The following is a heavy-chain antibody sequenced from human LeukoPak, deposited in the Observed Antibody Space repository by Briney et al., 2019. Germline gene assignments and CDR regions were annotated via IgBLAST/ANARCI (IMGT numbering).Heavy chain of an antibody. CDR2: IIPIFGTA. D-gene: IGHD6-13*01. J-gene: IGHJ5*02. V-gene: IGHV1-69*05. CDR3: ARDTRIAAAGTRRYNWFYP. CDR1: GGTFSSYA. Sequence: SVKVSCKASGGTFSSYAISWVRQAPGQGLEWMGGIIPIFGTANYAQKFQGRVTITTDESTSTAYMELSSLRSEDTAVYYCARDTRIAAAGTRRYNWFYPWGQGTLVTVSS.